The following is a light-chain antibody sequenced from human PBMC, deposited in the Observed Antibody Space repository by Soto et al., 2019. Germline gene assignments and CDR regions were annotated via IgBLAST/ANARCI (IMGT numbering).Light chain of an antibody. V-gene: IGLV1-40*01. J-gene: IGLJ1*01. Sequence: QSVLTQPPSVSGAPGQRVAISCTGSSSNIGADYHVHWYQQLPGAAPKLLIYGNINRPSGVPDRFSGAKSGTSASLAITGLQAEDEADYYCQAYDNSLSGLYVFGTGTKVTVL. CDR3: QAYDNSLSGLYV. CDR1: SSNIGADYH. CDR2: GNI.